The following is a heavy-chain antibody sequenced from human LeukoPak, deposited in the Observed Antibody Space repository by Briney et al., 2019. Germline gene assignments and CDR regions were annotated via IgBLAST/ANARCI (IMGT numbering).Heavy chain of an antibody. V-gene: IGHV3-30*02. J-gene: IGHJ6*03. CDR1: GFTFSNYG. CDR3: AKDRGGYCSGGRCDYYYYYMDV. D-gene: IGHD2-15*01. Sequence: GGSLRLSCAASGFTFSNYGMHWVRQAPGKGLEWVAFIWHDERDKYYAASVKGRFTISRDNSKEMLYLQMNSLRVEDTAVYYCAKDRGGYCSGGRCDYYYYYMDVWGKGTTVTVSS. CDR2: IWHDERDK.